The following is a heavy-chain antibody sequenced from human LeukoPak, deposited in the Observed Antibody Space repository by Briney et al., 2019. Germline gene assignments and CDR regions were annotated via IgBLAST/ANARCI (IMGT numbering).Heavy chain of an antibody. V-gene: IGHV1-24*01. Sequence: ASVKVSCKVSGYTLTELSMHWVRQAPGKGLEWMGGFDPEDGETIYAQKFQGRVTMTEDTSTDTAYMELSSLRSEDAAVYYCATDRQEGGYCSGGSCYGGFDPWGQGTLVTVSS. CDR1: GYTLTELS. D-gene: IGHD2-15*01. J-gene: IGHJ5*02. CDR2: FDPEDGET. CDR3: ATDRQEGGYCSGGSCYGGFDP.